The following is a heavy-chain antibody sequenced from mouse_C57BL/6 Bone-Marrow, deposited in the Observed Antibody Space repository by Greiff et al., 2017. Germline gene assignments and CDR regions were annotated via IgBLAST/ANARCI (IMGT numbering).Heavy chain of an antibody. CDR1: GFNIKDDY. J-gene: IGHJ2*01. Sequence: VQLQQPGAELVRPGASVKLSCTASGFNIKDDYMHWVKQRPGQGLEWIGRIDPENGDTEYAAKFQGKATITADTSSNTAYLQLSSLTSEDTAVYYCATVVHYWGQGTTLTVSS. D-gene: IGHD1-1*01. CDR2: IDPENGDT. V-gene: IGHV14-4*01. CDR3: ATVVHY.